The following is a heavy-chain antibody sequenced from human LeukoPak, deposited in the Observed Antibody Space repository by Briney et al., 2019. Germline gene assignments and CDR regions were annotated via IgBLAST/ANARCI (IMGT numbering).Heavy chain of an antibody. CDR2: ISAYNGNT. CDR3: ARDQYGYSSSWYVGDY. Sequence: GASVKVSCKASGYTFTSYGISWVRQAPGQGLEWMGWISAYNGNTNYAQKLQGRVTMTTDTSTSTAYMELRSLRSDDTAVYYCARDQYGYSSSWYVGDYRGQGTLVTVSS. J-gene: IGHJ4*02. D-gene: IGHD6-13*01. CDR1: GYTFTSYG. V-gene: IGHV1-18*01.